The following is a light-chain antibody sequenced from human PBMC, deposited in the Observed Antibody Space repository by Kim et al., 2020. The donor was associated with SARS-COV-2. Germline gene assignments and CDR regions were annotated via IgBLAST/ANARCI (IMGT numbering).Light chain of an antibody. Sequence: PPGEIATLSCRASQSVSSNYLAWYQQKPGQAPRLLISGASSRATGIPDRFSGSGSGTDFTLTISRLEPEDFAVYFCQQYGSSSWTFGQGTKVDIK. CDR1: QSVSSNY. J-gene: IGKJ1*01. CDR3: QQYGSSSWT. V-gene: IGKV3-20*01. CDR2: GAS.